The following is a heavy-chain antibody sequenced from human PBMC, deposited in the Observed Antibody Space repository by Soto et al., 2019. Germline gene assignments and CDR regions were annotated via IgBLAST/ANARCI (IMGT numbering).Heavy chain of an antibody. D-gene: IGHD2-15*01. CDR3: ARKGYGGRWFLDY. CDR1: GFTFSSYG. CDR2: ISYDGNRK. Sequence: QLQLVESGGGVVQPGRSLRLSCAASGFTFSSYGMHWAHQAPGEGLEWVAVISYDGNRKYYADSVKGRFTISRDFSKNTVDLHMNSLRVEDTAVYFCARKGYGGRWFLDYWGQGILVTVSS. V-gene: IGHV3-30*03. J-gene: IGHJ4*02.